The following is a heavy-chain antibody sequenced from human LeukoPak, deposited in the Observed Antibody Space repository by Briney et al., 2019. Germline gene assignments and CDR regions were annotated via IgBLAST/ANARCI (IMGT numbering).Heavy chain of an antibody. Sequence: GGSLRLSCAASGFTFSSYAMHWARQAPGKGLEYVSAISSNGGSTYYANSVKGRFTISRDNSKNTLYLQMGSLRAEDMAVYYCAREGLAVDTAMADKYYFDYWGQGTLVTVSS. J-gene: IGHJ4*02. CDR1: GFTFSSYA. CDR3: AREGLAVDTAMADKYYFDY. V-gene: IGHV3-64*01. CDR2: ISSNGGST. D-gene: IGHD5-18*01.